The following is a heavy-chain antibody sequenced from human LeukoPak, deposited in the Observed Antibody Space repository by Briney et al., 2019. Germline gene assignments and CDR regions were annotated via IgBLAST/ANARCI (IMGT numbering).Heavy chain of an antibody. CDR2: ISGYNGDT. V-gene: IGHV1-18*01. CDR1: GYTFTTYG. J-gene: IGHJ4*02. D-gene: IGHD3-10*01. CDR3: ARVLTPLDPGGESGLDF. Sequence: VASVKVSCKSSGYTFTTYGISWVRQAPGQGLEWMGWISGYNGDTNYAQKFQGRVTMTTDTSTTTAYMDVRSLRSDDTAVYYCARVLTPLDPGGESGLDFWGQGTLVTVSS.